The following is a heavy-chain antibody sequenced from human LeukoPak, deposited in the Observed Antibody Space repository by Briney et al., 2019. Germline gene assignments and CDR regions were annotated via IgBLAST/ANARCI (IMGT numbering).Heavy chain of an antibody. CDR2: IRSDGSNK. J-gene: IGHJ4*02. D-gene: IGHD2-15*01. CDR1: GFTFSNYG. V-gene: IGHV3-30*02. CDR3: ASVGFRAFDY. Sequence: GGSLRLSCAASGFTFSNYGMHWVRQAPGKGLEWVAFIRSDGSNKFYADSVKGRFTISRDNAKNSLYLQMNSLRAEDTAVYYCASVGFRAFDYWGQGTLVTVSS.